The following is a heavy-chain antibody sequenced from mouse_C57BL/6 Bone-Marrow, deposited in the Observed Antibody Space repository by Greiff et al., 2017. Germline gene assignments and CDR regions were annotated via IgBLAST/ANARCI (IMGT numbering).Heavy chain of an antibody. CDR3: TREGDYYGSSYYFDY. J-gene: IGHJ2*01. D-gene: IGHD1-1*01. V-gene: IGHV5-9-1*02. Sequence: EVKLQESGEGLVKPGGSLKLSCAASGFTFSSYAMSWVRQTPEKRLEWVAYISSGGDYIYYADTVKGRFTISRDNARNTLYLQMSSLKSEDTAMYYCTREGDYYGSSYYFDYWGQGTTLTVSS. CDR2: ISSGGDYI. CDR1: GFTFSSYA.